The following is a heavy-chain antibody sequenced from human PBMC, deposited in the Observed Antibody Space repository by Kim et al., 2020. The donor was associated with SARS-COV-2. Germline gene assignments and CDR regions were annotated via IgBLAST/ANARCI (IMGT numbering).Heavy chain of an antibody. J-gene: IGHJ4*02. CDR2: IKSLSDGGTS. CDR1: GIPFSNAW. V-gene: IGHV3-15*01. Sequence: GGSLRLSCAVSGIPFSNAWMNWVRQAPGRGLEWVGRIKSLSDGGTSDYAAPVKGRFTISRDDSKNTLYLQMNSLKSEDAGVYYCTTVSMRGGQGTLVTVSS. CDR3: TTVSMR. D-gene: IGHD2-2*01.